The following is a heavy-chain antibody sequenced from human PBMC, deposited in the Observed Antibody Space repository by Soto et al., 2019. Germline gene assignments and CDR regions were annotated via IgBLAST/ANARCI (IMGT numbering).Heavy chain of an antibody. CDR2: ISGSGSST. J-gene: IGHJ4*02. V-gene: IGHV3-23*01. CDR1: GFRFSSKA. Sequence: EVQLLDSGGGLVQPGGSLRLSCAASGFRFSSKAMSWVRQAPGKGLEWVSIISGSGSSTYYTDSLKGRFTISRDNSKNMVYLEMNYLRAEDTAVYYCANEDGFQFVNFGASGFDYWGQGSLVSVSS. CDR3: ANEDGFQFVNFGASGFDY. D-gene: IGHD6-6*01.